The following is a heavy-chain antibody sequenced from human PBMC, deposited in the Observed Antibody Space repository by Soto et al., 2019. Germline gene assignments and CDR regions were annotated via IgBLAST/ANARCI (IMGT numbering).Heavy chain of an antibody. D-gene: IGHD3-10*01. Sequence: PGWSLRLSCAASGFTFSSYAMHLVRQAPCKGLEWVAVISYDGSNKYYADSVKGRFTISRDNSKNTLYLQMNSLRAGDTAVYYCARDPEMVRGVYELFDYWGQGTLVTVSS. V-gene: IGHV3-30-3*01. J-gene: IGHJ4*02. CDR1: GFTFSSYA. CDR3: ARDPEMVRGVYELFDY. CDR2: ISYDGSNK.